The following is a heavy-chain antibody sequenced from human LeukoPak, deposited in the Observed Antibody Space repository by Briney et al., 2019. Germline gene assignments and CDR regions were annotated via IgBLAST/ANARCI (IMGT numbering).Heavy chain of an antibody. J-gene: IGHJ3*01. Sequence: PGGSLRLSCAASGFTFSSYAMSWVRQAPGKGLEWVSAISGSGGSTYYADSVKGRFTISRDNSKNTLYLQMNSLGAEDTAVYYCANSGDSSGYYYVWGQGTMVTVSS. D-gene: IGHD3-22*01. CDR2: ISGSGGST. CDR1: GFTFSSYA. CDR3: ANSGDSSGYYYV. V-gene: IGHV3-23*01.